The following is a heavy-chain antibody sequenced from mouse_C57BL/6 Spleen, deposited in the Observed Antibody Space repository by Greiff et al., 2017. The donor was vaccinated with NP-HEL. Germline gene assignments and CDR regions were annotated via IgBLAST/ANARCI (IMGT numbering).Heavy chain of an antibody. D-gene: IGHD1-1*01. CDR2: ISDGGSYT. CDR1: GFTSSSYA. V-gene: IGHV5-4*01. Sequence: EVQLVESGGGLVKPGGSLKLSCAASGFTSSSYAMSWVRQTPEKRLEWVATISDGGSYTYYPDNVKGRFTISRDNAKNNLYLQMSHLKSEDTAMYYCARDYYGSSYGAMDYWGQGTSVTVSS. CDR3: ARDYYGSSYGAMDY. J-gene: IGHJ4*01.